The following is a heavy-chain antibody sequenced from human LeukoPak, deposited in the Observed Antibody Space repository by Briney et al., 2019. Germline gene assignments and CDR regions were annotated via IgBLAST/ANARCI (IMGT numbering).Heavy chain of an antibody. CDR3: ARDRNFGVFTKKGLDV. J-gene: IGHJ6*02. CDR1: EFTFSSYS. D-gene: IGHD3-3*01. V-gene: IGHV3-48*01. CDR2: ISSSGTTI. Sequence: GGSLRLSCAASEFTFSSYSMNWVRQAPGKGLTWISYISSSGTTIYQRDSVKGRFTISRDNGKNSLYLQMNSLRAEDTAVYYCARDRNFGVFTKKGLDVWGQGTTVTVSS.